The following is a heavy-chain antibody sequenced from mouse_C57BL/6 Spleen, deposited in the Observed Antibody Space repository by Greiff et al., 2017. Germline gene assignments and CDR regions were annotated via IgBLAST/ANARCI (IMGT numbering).Heavy chain of an antibody. Sequence: QVQLQQPGAELVKPGASVKLSCTASGYTFTSYWMHWVKQRPGQGLEWIGMIHPNSGSTNYNEKFKSKATLTVDKSSSTAYMQLSSLTSEDAAVYYCARPQFITTVVEYYWGQGTSVTVSS. V-gene: IGHV1-64*01. J-gene: IGHJ4*01. CDR3: ARPQFITTVVEYY. D-gene: IGHD1-1*01. CDR1: GYTFTSYW. CDR2: IHPNSGST.